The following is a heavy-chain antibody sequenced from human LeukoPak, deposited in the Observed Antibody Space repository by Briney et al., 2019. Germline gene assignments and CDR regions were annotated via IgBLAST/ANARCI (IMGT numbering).Heavy chain of an antibody. D-gene: IGHD5-18*01. CDR3: ARGGGYSYGYPFVY. J-gene: IGHJ4*02. CDR1: GFSFSSYA. CDR2: ISSNGGST. Sequence: GGSLRLSCAASGFSFSSYAMHWVRQAPGKGLQYVSGISSNGGSTYYADSVKGRFTISRDNSKNTLYLQMGSLRAEDMAVYYCARGGGYSYGYPFVYWGQGTLVTVSS. V-gene: IGHV3-64*02.